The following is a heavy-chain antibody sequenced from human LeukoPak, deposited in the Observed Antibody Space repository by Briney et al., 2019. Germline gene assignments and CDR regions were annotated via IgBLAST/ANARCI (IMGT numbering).Heavy chain of an antibody. CDR3: ARDLSSRAPYYFDY. V-gene: IGHV3-33*01. J-gene: IGHJ4*02. CDR2: IWYDGSKK. Sequence: PGGSLRLSCAASGFTFSSYGMHWVRQAPGKGLEWVAVIWYDGSKKYYADSVKGRFTVSRDNSKNTLYLQMNSLRAEDTAVYYCARDLSSRAPYYFDYWGQGTLVTVSS. D-gene: IGHD6-13*01. CDR1: GFTFSSYG.